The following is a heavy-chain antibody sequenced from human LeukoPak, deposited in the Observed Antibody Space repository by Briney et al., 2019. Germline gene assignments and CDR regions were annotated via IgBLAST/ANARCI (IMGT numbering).Heavy chain of an antibody. J-gene: IGHJ4*02. V-gene: IGHV3-30-3*01. D-gene: IGHD3-22*01. CDR3: ARPNYYDSSGYYNY. Sequence: GGSLRLSCAASGFTFSSYAMHWVRQATGKGLEWVAVISYDGSNKYYADSVKGRFTISRDNSKNTLYLQMNSLRAEDTAVYYCARPNYYDSSGYYNYWGQGTLVTVSS. CDR1: GFTFSSYA. CDR2: ISYDGSNK.